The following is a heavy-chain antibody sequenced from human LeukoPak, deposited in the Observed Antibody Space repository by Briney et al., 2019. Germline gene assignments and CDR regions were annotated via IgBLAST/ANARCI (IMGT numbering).Heavy chain of an antibody. CDR3: ARESGYNSYSSSWYDDY. CDR1: AFTFSNYW. Sequence: GGSLRLSCAASAFTFSNYWMTWVRQAPGKGLEWVANINQDGSDRCYVDSVEGRFTISRDNAKNSLYLQMNSLRAEDTAVYYCARESGYNSYSSSWYDDYWGQGTLVTVSS. CDR2: INQDGSDR. V-gene: IGHV3-7*03. J-gene: IGHJ4*02. D-gene: IGHD6-13*01.